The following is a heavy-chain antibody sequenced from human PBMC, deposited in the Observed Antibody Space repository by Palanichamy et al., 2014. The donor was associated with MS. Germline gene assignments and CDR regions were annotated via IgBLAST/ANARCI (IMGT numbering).Heavy chain of an antibody. CDR3: AKDIGAAAGDAFDI. V-gene: IGHV3-9*01. J-gene: IGHJ3*02. CDR2: ISWNSGSI. Sequence: EVQLVESGGGLVQPGRSLRLSCAASGFTFDDYAMHWVRQAPGKGPGVGSQGISWNSGSIGYADSVKGRFTISRDNAKNSLYLQMNSLRAEDTALYYCAKDIGAAAGDAFDIWGQGTMVTVSS. D-gene: IGHD6-25*01. CDR1: GFTFDDYA.